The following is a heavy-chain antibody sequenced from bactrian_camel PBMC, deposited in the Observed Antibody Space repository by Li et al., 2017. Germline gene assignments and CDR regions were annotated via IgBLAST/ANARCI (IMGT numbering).Heavy chain of an antibody. CDR3: ATHTGRRASCNVLSVYEDGS. CDR1: GSGYTDSTNC. J-gene: IGHJ4*01. V-gene: IGHV3S1*01. Sequence: SCAASGSGYTDSTNCVAWSRQVPGKEREWVASIYTGRNVTYYAAVVKGRFTVSQDYAKNIVYLQMNSLKSEDTAMYYCATHTGRRASCNVLSVYEDGSWGQGTQVTVS. D-gene: IGHD6*01. CDR2: IYTGRNVT.